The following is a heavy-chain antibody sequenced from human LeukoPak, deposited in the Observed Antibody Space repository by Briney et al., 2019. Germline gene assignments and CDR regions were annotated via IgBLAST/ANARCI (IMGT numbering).Heavy chain of an antibody. CDR3: AKDFGSASNYFDY. D-gene: IGHD6-6*01. CDR1: GFSFSNYD. V-gene: IGHV3-30*02. J-gene: IGHJ4*02. Sequence: GGSLRLSCAASGFSFSNYDMHWVRQAPGKGLEWVAFIRYDGSNKYYADSVKGRFTISRDNSKNALYLQMNSLRAEDTAVYYCAKDFGSASNYFDYWGQGTLVTVSS. CDR2: IRYDGSNK.